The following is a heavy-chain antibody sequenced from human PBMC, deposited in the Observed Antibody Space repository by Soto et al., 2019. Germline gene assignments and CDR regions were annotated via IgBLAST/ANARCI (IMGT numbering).Heavy chain of an antibody. CDR2: IWYEGSNK. CDR3: ARVHKAYSSGWFPSQAFDY. D-gene: IGHD6-19*01. V-gene: IGHV3-33*04. CDR1: GLTFSSYG. Sequence: QVQLVESGGGVVQPGRSLGLSCAASGLTFSSYGMHWVRQAPGKGLEWVAVIWYEGSNKYYADSVKGRFTISRDNSKNTLYLQMNSLRAEDTAVYYCARVHKAYSSGWFPSQAFDYWGQGTLVTVSS. J-gene: IGHJ4*02.